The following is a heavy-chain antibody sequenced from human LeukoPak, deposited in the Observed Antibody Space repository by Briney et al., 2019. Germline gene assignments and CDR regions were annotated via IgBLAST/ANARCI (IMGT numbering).Heavy chain of an antibody. Sequence: TGGSLRLSCAASGFTFSSYWMSWVRQAPGKGLEWVANIKQDGSEKYYVDSVKGRFTISRDNAKNSLYLQMNSLRAEDTAVYYCAREFSYYYYYMDVWGKGTTVTVSS. CDR3: AREFSYYYYYMDV. CDR1: GFTFSSYW. CDR2: IKQDGSEK. J-gene: IGHJ6*03. V-gene: IGHV3-7*01.